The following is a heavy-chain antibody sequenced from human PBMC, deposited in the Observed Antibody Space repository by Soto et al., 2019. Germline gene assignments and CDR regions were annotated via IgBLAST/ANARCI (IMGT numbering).Heavy chain of an antibody. CDR3: ARDLYGDIVATTTFDH. J-gene: IGHJ5*02. CDR1: GYTFTSYY. V-gene: IGHV1-46*01. D-gene: IGHD5-12*01. Sequence: ASVKVSCKASGYTFTSYYMHWVRQAPGQGLEWMGIINPSGGSTSYAQKFQGRVTMTRDTSTSTVYMELSSLRSEDTAVYYCARDLYGDIVATTTFDHWGQGTLVTVSS. CDR2: INPSGGST.